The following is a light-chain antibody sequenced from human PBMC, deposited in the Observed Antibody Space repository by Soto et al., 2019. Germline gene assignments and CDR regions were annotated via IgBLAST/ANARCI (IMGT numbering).Light chain of an antibody. Sequence: EIEMTQSPATLTVSAGQIVTLSCRASQNIGGNLAWYQQRPGQAPRLLIYAASDRATGVPARFSGSGSGTEFTPTISSLQSADFAANYCQQHSNWLPITFGEGTRLEI. V-gene: IGKV3-15*01. CDR3: QQHSNWLPIT. J-gene: IGKJ5*01. CDR1: QNIGGN. CDR2: AAS.